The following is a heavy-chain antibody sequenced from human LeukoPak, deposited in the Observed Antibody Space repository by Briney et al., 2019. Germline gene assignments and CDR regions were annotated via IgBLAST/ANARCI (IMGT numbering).Heavy chain of an antibody. CDR1: GYTFTGYY. V-gene: IGHV1-2*02. D-gene: IGHD3-10*01. J-gene: IGHJ4*02. Sequence: ASVKVCCKASGYTFTGYYMHWVRQAPGQGLEWMGWINPNSGGTNYAQKFQGRVTMTRDTSISTAYMELSRLRSDDTAVYYCAREYVYYGSGSYYNGYFDYWGQGTLVTVSS. CDR3: AREYVYYGSGSYYNGYFDY. CDR2: INPNSGGT.